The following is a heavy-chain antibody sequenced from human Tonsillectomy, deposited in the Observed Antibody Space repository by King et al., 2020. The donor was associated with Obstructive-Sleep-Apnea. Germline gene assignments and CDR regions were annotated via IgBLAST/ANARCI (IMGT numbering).Heavy chain of an antibody. D-gene: IGHD3-10*01. CDR2: IYPGYSDT. Sequence: VQLVESGAEVKKPGESLKISCKGSGYSFTSYWIGWVRQMPGKGLECMGIIYPGYSDTRYSPSFQGQVTLSADKSISTAHLQWSSLKASDTAMYYCAGNYYGSGTFMDVWGQGTTVTVSS. V-gene: IGHV5-51*01. J-gene: IGHJ6*02. CDR3: AGNYYGSGTFMDV. CDR1: GYSFTSYW.